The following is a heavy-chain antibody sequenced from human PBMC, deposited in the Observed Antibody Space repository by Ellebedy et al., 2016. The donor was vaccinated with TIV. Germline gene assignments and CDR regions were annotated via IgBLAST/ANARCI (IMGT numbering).Heavy chain of an antibody. Sequence: ASVKVSCKASGYTFTSYYIHWVRQAPGQGLEWMGIINPSGGSTSYAGKFQGRISMTRETSTSTVYMELSSLRSEDTAMYFCAREGDLGADYWGQGTLVTVSS. CDR1: GYTFTSYY. V-gene: IGHV1-46*01. CDR2: INPSGGST. CDR3: AREGDLGADY. D-gene: IGHD3-16*01. J-gene: IGHJ4*02.